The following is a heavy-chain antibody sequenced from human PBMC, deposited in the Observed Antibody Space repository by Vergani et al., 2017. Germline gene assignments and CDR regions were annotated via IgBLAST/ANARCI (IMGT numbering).Heavy chain of an antibody. CDR3: AKQNMKWELEYY. D-gene: IGHD1-26*01. V-gene: IGHV3-30*02. J-gene: IGHJ4*02. Sequence: QVQLVESGGGVVQRGGSLRLSCATSGFTLSNYDMQWIRQGPGKGLELVAFIQFEGGNQYYADSVKGRFTLSGDFSKDTLYLQMNSLRTDDTATYYCAKQNMKWELEYYGGQGKLV. CDR2: IQFEGGNQ. CDR1: GFTLSNYD.